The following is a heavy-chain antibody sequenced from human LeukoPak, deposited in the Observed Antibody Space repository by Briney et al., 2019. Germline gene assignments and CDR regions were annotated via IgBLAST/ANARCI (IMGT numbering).Heavy chain of an antibody. CDR1: GFTFSSYA. J-gene: IGHJ4*02. Sequence: GGSLRLSCAASGFTFSSYAMYWVRQAPGKGLEWVSGIFGSGGSTRYADSVKGRFTISRDNSKNTVYLQMNSLRAEDTAVYYCAKTTTGYSSGRFPGWPVDYWGQGTLVTVSS. CDR2: IFGSGGST. D-gene: IGHD6-19*01. V-gene: IGHV3-23*01. CDR3: AKTTTGYSSGRFPGWPVDY.